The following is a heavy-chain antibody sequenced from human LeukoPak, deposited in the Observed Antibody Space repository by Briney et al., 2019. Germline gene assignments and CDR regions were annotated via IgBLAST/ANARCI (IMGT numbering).Heavy chain of an antibody. D-gene: IGHD1-1*01. V-gene: IGHV4-39*07. CDR1: GCSISSTNYY. CDR2: IYYSGTT. J-gene: IGHJ4*02. Sequence: SETLSLTCIVSGCSISSTNYYWGWIRQPPGKGLEWIGSIYYSGTTYYNPSLKSRLTISLDTSKNQFSLRLSAVTAADTAFYCCARRYNWNDRWDWGQGTLVTVSP. CDR3: ARRYNWNDRWD.